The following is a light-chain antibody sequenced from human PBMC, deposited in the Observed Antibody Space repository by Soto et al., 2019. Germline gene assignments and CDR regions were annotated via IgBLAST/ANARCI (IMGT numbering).Light chain of an antibody. CDR2: DAS. J-gene: IGKJ3*01. Sequence: DIQMTQSPSSLSASVGDRVTITCRASQSISNFVNWFQQKPGKAPNLLIYDASDLETGVPSRFSGGGSGTFFSFTINSLQPEDIATYYCQKHDGVPLFGPGTKVEIK. V-gene: IGKV1-33*01. CDR1: QSISNF. CDR3: QKHDGVPL.